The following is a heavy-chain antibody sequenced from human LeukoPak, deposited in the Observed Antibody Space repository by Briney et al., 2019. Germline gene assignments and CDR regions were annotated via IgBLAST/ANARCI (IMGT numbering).Heavy chain of an antibody. CDR1: GYTLTGYY. CDR2: INPNSGGT. V-gene: IGHV1-2*02. CDR3: ARGLLNAFDI. J-gene: IGHJ3*02. Sequence: ASVKVSCKASGYTLTGYYMHWVRQAPGQGLEWMGWINPNSGGTNYAQKFQGRVTMTRDTSISTAYMELSTLRSDDTAVYDCARGLLNAFDIWGQGTMVTVSS. D-gene: IGHD2-15*01.